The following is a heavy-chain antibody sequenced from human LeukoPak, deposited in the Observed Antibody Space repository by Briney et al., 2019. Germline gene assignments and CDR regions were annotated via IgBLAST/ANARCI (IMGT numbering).Heavy chain of an antibody. D-gene: IGHD4-11*01. J-gene: IGHJ6*03. CDR3: ARGSEGAYSYYDYYYYMDV. V-gene: IGHV1-46*01. CDR2: INPSGGST. CDR1: GYTFTSYY. Sequence: ASVKVSCKASGYTFTSYYIHWVRQAPGQGLEWMGIINPSGGSTYYAQEFQGRVTMTRDTSTDTVYMELSSLRSEDTAVYYCARGSEGAYSYYDYYYYMDVRGKGTTVTISS.